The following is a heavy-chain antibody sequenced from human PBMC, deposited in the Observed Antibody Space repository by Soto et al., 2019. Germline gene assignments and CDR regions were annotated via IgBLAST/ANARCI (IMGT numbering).Heavy chain of an antibody. D-gene: IGHD1-26*01. Sequence: SETLSLTCTVSGGSISSGGYYWSWIRQHPGKGLEWIGYIYYSGSTYYNPSLKSRVTISVDTSKNRFSLKLSSVTAADTAVYYCARGRIGATYFDYWGQGTLVTVSS. J-gene: IGHJ4*02. CDR1: GGSISSGGYY. CDR2: IYYSGST. V-gene: IGHV4-31*03. CDR3: ARGRIGATYFDY.